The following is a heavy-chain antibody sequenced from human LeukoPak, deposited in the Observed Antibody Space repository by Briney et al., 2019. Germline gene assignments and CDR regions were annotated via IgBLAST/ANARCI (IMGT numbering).Heavy chain of an antibody. V-gene: IGHV3-48*01. J-gene: IGHJ4*02. D-gene: IGHD1-1*01. CDR3: ARDHNYAFDN. Sequence: GGSLRLSCTASGFPFIEYSMNWVRQGPGRGREWIAYIGIDRGNTKYADSVRGRFTISADKTKNSLYLQMHSLRVDDTAVYYCARDHNYAFDNWGQGTLVSVAS. CDR2: IGIDRGNT. CDR1: GFPFIEYS.